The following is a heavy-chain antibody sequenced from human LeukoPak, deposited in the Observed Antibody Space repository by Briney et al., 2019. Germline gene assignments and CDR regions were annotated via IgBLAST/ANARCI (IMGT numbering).Heavy chain of an antibody. CDR1: GDSITSYY. D-gene: IGHD7-27*01. CDR3: ARHSGDF. J-gene: IGHJ4*02. CDR2: IYTSGTT. V-gene: IGHV4-4*07. Sequence: SETLSLTCTVSGDSITSYYWSWIRQPAGKGLEWVGRIYTSGTTIYNPSLKSRVTMSVDTSKNQLSLKLRFVTAADTAVYYCARHSGDFWGQGTLVTVPS.